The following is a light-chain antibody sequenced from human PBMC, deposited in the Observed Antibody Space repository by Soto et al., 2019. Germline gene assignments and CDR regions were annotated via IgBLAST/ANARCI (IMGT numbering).Light chain of an antibody. V-gene: IGKV3-15*01. CDR1: QSVSSY. J-gene: IGKJ2*01. CDR2: DAS. CDR3: QQYHNWPPYT. Sequence: EIVMTQSPATLSVSPGERVTLSCRASQSVSSYLAWYQQKPGQAPSLLIYDASTRATGIPARFSGSGSGTEFTLTISSLQSEDFAVYYCQQYHNWPPYTFGQGTKLEIK.